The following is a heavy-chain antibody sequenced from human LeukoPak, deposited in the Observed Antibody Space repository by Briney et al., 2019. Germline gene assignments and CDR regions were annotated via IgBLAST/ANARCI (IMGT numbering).Heavy chain of an antibody. V-gene: IGHV3-30*02. D-gene: IGHD5-18*01. J-gene: IGHJ3*02. Sequence: PGGSLRLSCAASGFTFSSYAMSWVRQAPGKGLEWVAFIRIDGSDKYYADSVKGRFTFSRDNPKNTLYLQMNSLRAEDTAVYYCAKDRGYSLCVFDIWGQGTMVTVSS. CDR1: GFTFSSYA. CDR2: IRIDGSDK. CDR3: AKDRGYSLCVFDI.